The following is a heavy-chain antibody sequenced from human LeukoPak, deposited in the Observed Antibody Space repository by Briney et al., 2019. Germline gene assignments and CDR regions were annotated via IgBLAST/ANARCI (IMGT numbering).Heavy chain of an antibody. CDR1: GFTFSSYW. D-gene: IGHD3-22*01. CDR2: ISSSGSTI. V-gene: IGHV3-48*03. J-gene: IGHJ6*02. Sequence: GGSLRLSCAASGFTFSSYWMNWVRQAPGKGLEWVSYISSSGSTIYYADSVKGRFTISRDNAKNSLYLQMNSLRAEDTAVYYCARDLLTISSGYYYNYYYGMDVWGQGTTVTVSS. CDR3: ARDLLTISSGYYYNYYYGMDV.